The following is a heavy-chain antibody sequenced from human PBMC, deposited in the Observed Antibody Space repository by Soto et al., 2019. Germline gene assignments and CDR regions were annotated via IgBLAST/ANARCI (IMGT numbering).Heavy chain of an antibody. Sequence: QMQLQESGPGLVKPSGTLSLTCAVSGGSISSNYWWSWIRQSPGRGLEWIGEIYHGGSTNYNPSLQSRVSSSVDKSKKQFALKVTSVTAADTAVYYCARKRYDDQRFEYWGQGTPVAVSS. CDR3: ARKRYDDQRFEY. D-gene: IGHD5-12*01. V-gene: IGHV4-4*02. CDR2: IYHGGST. J-gene: IGHJ4*02. CDR1: GGSISSNYW.